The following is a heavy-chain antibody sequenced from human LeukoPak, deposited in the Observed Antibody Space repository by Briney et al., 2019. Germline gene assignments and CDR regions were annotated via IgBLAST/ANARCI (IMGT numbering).Heavy chain of an antibody. CDR3: ARLSVVAATYKWFDP. V-gene: IGHV1-2*02. D-gene: IGHD2-15*01. CDR2: INPNSGDT. CDR1: GYTFTGYY. J-gene: IGHJ5*02. Sequence: ASVKVSCRASGYTFTGYYMHWVRQAPGQGLEWMGWINPNSGDTNYAQKFQGRVTMTRDTSISTAYMELSRLTSDDTAVYYCARLSVVAATYKWFDPWGQGTLVTVSS.